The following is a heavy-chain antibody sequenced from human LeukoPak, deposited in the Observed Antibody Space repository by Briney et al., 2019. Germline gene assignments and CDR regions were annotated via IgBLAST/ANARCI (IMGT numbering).Heavy chain of an antibody. V-gene: IGHV1-69*05. CDR1: GGTFSSYA. CDR3: AGDGYSSSSVFRYYYYYMDV. Sequence: GASVKVSCKASGGTFSSYAISWVRQAPGQGLEWMGGIIPIFGTANYAQKFQGRVTITTDESTSTAYMELSSLRSEDTAVYYCAGDGYSSSSVFRYYYYYMDVWGKGTTVTVSS. D-gene: IGHD6-6*01. CDR2: IIPIFGTA. J-gene: IGHJ6*03.